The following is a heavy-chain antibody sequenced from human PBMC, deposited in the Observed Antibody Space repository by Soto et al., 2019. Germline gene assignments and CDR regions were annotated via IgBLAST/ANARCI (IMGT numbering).Heavy chain of an antibody. V-gene: IGHV1-18*01. CDR2: ISAYNGNT. J-gene: IGHJ4*02. CDR3: ARDLRVDYYDSSGYSDY. CDR1: GYTFTSYG. D-gene: IGHD3-22*01. Sequence: ASVKVSCKASGYTFTSYGISWVRQAPGQGLEWMGWISAYNGNTNYAQKLQGRVTMTTDTSTSTAYMELRSLRSDDTAVYYCARDLRVDYYDSSGYSDYWGRGTLVTVSS.